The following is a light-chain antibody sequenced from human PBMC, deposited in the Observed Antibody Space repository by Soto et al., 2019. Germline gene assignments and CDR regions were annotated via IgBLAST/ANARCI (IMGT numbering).Light chain of an antibody. CDR3: GSWDSSLSAYV. CDR2: DDN. V-gene: IGLV1-51*01. Sequence: QSVLTQPPSVSAAPGQKVTISCSGSSSNIGGNSVSWYQQLPGTAPKLLIYDDNKRPSGIPDRFPGSKSGTSATLGITGLQTGDEADYYCGSWDSSLSAYVFGTGTKVTV. CDR1: SSNIGGNS. J-gene: IGLJ1*01.